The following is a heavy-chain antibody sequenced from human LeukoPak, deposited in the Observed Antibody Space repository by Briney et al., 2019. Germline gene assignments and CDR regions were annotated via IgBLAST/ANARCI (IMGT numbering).Heavy chain of an antibody. Sequence: ASVKVSCKASGYTFTSYDINWVRQATGQGLEWMGWINPNSGGTNYAQKFQGRVTMTRDTSISTAYMELSRLRSDDTAVYYCARASSIAARGDYWGQGTLVTVSS. D-gene: IGHD6-6*01. J-gene: IGHJ4*02. CDR3: ARASSIAARGDY. CDR1: GYTFTSYD. V-gene: IGHV1-2*02. CDR2: INPNSGGT.